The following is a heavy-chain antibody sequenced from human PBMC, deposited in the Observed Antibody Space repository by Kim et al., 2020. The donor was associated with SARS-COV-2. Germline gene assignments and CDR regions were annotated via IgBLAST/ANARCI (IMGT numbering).Heavy chain of an antibody. Sequence: GGSLRLSCAVSGFTFGDYAMHWVRQAPGKGLEWVSGISWNSGNIAHADSVKGRFTISRDNAKNSLYLQMNSLRPEDTALYYCAKVDSSAWYAYGMDVWG. V-gene: IGHV3-9*01. D-gene: IGHD6-19*01. CDR1: GFTFGDYA. CDR2: ISWNSGNI. J-gene: IGHJ6*02. CDR3: AKVDSSAWYAYGMDV.